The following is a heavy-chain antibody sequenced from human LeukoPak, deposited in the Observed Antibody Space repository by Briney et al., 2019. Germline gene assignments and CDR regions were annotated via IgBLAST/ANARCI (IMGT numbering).Heavy chain of an antibody. CDR1: SYSISSGYY. V-gene: IGHV4-38-2*01. CDR2: NDHSGST. CDR3: ARFWGSVPAAISPVDY. J-gene: IGHJ4*02. D-gene: IGHD2-2*01. Sequence: PSETLSLTCAVSSYSISSGYYWGWIRPPPGKGLERIGSNDHSGSTYYNSSLKSRVTISVDTSKNQFSLKLTSVTAADTAVYYCARFWGSVPAAISPVDYWGQGTLVTVSS.